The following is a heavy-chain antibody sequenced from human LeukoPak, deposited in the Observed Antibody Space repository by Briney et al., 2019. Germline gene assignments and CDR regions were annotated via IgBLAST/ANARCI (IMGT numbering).Heavy chain of an antibody. CDR1: GFTFSSYW. J-gene: IGHJ4*02. D-gene: IGHD3-22*01. CDR3: ARDSYDSSGYYLG. CDR2: INSDGSST. V-gene: IGHV3-74*01. Sequence: PGGSLRLSCAASGFTFSSYWMHWVRQAPGKGLVWVSRINSDGSSTSYADSVKGRFTISRDNTKNTLYLQMNSLRAEDTAVYYCARDSYDSSGYYLGWGQGTLVTVSS.